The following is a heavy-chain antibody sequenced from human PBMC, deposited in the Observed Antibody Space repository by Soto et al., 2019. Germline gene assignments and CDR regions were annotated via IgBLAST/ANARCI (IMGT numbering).Heavy chain of an antibody. CDR1: SCSLIGLNDY. J-gene: IGHJ4*02. D-gene: IGHD3-22*01. V-gene: IGHV4-39*01. CDR3: ARQDGGSDSSGYRMG. Sequence: LSRTCTIASCSLIGLNDYWGWIRQPPGKGLEWIGSVYYSGTTYYNPSVKSRVTISVDKSKNQFSLKLSSVTAADTAVYYCARQDGGSDSSGYRMGWGQGTQVPGSS. CDR2: VYYSGTT.